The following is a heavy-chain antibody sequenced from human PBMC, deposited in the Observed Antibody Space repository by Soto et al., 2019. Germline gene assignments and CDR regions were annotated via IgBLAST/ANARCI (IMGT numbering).Heavy chain of an antibody. Sequence: SLTCTVSGGSISSYYWSWIRQPPGKGLEWIEYIYYSGSTNYNPSLKSRVTISVDTSKNQFSLKLSSVTAADTAVYYCARGYCSGGSCYSWEWFDPWGQGTLVTVSS. CDR2: IYYSGST. CDR3: ARGYCSGGSCYSWEWFDP. D-gene: IGHD2-15*01. CDR1: GGSISSYY. V-gene: IGHV4-59*08. J-gene: IGHJ5*02.